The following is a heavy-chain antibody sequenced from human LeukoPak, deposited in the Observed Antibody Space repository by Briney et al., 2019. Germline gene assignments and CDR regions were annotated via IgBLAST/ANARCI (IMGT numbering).Heavy chain of an antibody. J-gene: IGHJ2*01. V-gene: IGHV4-59*01. CDR1: GGSISDNY. D-gene: IGHD4-23*01. Sequence: SETLSLTCTVSGGSISDNYWTWLRQPPGKGLEWIGYMYYSGSTNYNPSFKSRVNISVDTSKNQFSLKVSSVTAADTAVYYCARLHDYGGKNFDLWGRGTLVTVSS. CDR3: ARLHDYGGKNFDL. CDR2: MYYSGST.